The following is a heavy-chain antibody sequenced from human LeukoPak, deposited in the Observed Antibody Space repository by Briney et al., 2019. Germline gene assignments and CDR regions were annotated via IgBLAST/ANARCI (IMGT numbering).Heavy chain of an antibody. CDR3: AGAPYGDYRFDY. CDR2: INPSGGST. Sequence: ASVKVSCKASGYTFTGYYMHWVRQAPGQGLEWMGIINPSGGSTSYAQKFQGRVTMTRDTSTSTVYMELSSLRSEDTAVYYCAGAPYGDYRFDYWGQGTLVTVSS. CDR1: GYTFTGYY. J-gene: IGHJ4*02. V-gene: IGHV1-46*01. D-gene: IGHD4-17*01.